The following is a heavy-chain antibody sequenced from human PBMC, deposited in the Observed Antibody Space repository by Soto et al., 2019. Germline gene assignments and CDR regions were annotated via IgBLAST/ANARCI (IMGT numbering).Heavy chain of an antibody. J-gene: IGHJ3*02. CDR1: GFTFSSYA. CDR2: ISGSGGST. V-gene: IGHV3-23*01. CDR3: ANGPDGPLKDAFDI. Sequence: GGSLRLSCAASGFTFSSYAMSWVRRAPGKGLEWVSAISGSGGSTYYADSVKGRFTISGDNSKNTLYLQMNSLRAEDTAVYYCANGPDGPLKDAFDIWGQGTMVTVSS.